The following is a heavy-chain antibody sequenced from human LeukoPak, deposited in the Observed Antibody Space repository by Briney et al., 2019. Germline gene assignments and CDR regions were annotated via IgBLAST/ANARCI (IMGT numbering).Heavy chain of an antibody. CDR2: IWYDGSNK. Sequence: QSGGSLRLSCAASGFTFSSYGMHWVRQAPGKGLEWVAVIWYDGSNKYYADSVKGRFTISRDNSKNTLYLQMNSLRAEDTAVYYCARDGAALLGAFDIWGQGTMVTVSS. CDR3: ARDGAALLGAFDI. V-gene: IGHV3-33*01. D-gene: IGHD6-6*01. J-gene: IGHJ3*02. CDR1: GFTFSSYG.